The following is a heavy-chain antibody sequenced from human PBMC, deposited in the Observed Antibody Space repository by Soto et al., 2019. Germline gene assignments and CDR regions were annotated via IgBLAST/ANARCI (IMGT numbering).Heavy chain of an antibody. CDR1: GFTFSSYA. V-gene: IGHV3-23*01. Sequence: GGSLRLSCAASGFTFSSYAMSWVRQAPGKGLEWVSAISGSGGSTYYADSVKGRFTISRDNSKNTLYLQMNSLRAEDTAVYYCAKDTRPADYGDWDAFDIWGQGTMVTVSS. D-gene: IGHD4-17*01. CDR3: AKDTRPADYGDWDAFDI. J-gene: IGHJ3*02. CDR2: ISGSGGST.